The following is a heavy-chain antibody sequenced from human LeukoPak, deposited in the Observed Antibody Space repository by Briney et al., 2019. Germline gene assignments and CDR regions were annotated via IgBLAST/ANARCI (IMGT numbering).Heavy chain of an antibody. Sequence: PGGSLRLSCAASGFRFDDYSMNWVRHVPGKGLEWVSVIYSGGSTYYADSVKGRFTISRDNSKNTLYLQMNSLRAEDTAVYYCARELIGFDPWGQGTLVTVSS. CDR1: GFRFDDYS. J-gene: IGHJ5*02. CDR3: ARELIGFDP. V-gene: IGHV3-66*02. D-gene: IGHD3-22*01. CDR2: IYSGGST.